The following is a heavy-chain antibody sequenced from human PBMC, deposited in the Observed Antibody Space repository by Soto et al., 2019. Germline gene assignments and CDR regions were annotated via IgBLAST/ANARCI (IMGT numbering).Heavy chain of an antibody. J-gene: IGHJ4*02. CDR2: INPSGGST. D-gene: IGHD3-10*01. V-gene: IGHV1-46*01. CDR1: GYTYTSYY. CDR3: ARLFYGSGSYGDYYFDY. Sequence: ASVKVSCKASGYTYTSYYMHWVRQDPGQGFEWMGIINPSGGSTSYAQKFQGRVTISKDTSENQVVLTMTNMDPVDTATYYCARLFYGSGSYGDYYFDYWGQGTLVTVSS.